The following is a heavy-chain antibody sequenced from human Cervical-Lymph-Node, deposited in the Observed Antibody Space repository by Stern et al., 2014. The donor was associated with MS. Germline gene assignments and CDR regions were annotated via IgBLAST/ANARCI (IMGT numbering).Heavy chain of an antibody. CDR3: ARIIRPRYDSSGSYYYYGMDV. D-gene: IGHD3-22*01. J-gene: IGHJ6*02. V-gene: IGHV2-70*01. CDR2: IDWDDDK. CDR1: GFSLSTSGMC. Sequence: QVTLRESGPALVKPTQTLTLTCTFSGFSLSTSGMCVSWIRQPPGKALEWLALIDWDDDKYYSTSLKTRLTISKDTSKNQVVLTMTNMDPVDTAKYYCARIIRPRYDSSGSYYYYGMDVWGQGTTVTVSS.